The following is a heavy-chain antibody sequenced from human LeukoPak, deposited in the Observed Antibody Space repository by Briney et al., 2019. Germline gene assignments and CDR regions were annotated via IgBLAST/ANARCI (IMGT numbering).Heavy chain of an antibody. Sequence: ASVKVSCKASGYTFTSYYMHWVRQAPGQRLERMGIINPSGGSTSYAQKFQGRVTMTRDMSTSTVYMELSSLRSEDTAVYYCARGVVTGDFDYWGQGTLVTVSS. CDR1: GYTFTSYY. CDR3: ARGVVTGDFDY. V-gene: IGHV1-46*01. CDR2: INPSGGST. D-gene: IGHD4-23*01. J-gene: IGHJ4*02.